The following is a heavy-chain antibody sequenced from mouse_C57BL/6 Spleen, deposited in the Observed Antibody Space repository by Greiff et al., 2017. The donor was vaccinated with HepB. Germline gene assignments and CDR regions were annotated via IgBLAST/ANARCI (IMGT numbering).Heavy chain of an antibody. CDR1: GYAFSSSW. D-gene: IGHD3-2*02. V-gene: IGHV1-82*01. CDR2: IYPGDGDT. Sequence: QVQLKESGPELVKPGASVKISCKASGYAFSSSWMNWVKQRPGKGLEWIGRIYPGDGDTNYNGKFKGKATLTADKSSSTAYMQLSSLTSEDSAVYFCARDSSGYPSWFAYWGQGTLVTVSA. CDR3: ARDSSGYPSWFAY. J-gene: IGHJ3*01.